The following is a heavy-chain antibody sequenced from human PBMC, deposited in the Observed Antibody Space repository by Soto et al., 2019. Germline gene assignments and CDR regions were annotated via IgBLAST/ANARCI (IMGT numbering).Heavy chain of an antibody. CDR3: ARVPSP. Sequence: QLQLQESGSGLVKPSQTLSLTCAVSGGSISSGGYSWSWIRQPPGKGLEWIGYIYHSGSTYYNPSLXXXXXXXXXXXXXXXXXXXXXXXXXDTAVYYCARVPSPWGQGTLVTVSS. CDR1: GGSISSGGYS. V-gene: IGHV4-30-2*01. CDR2: IYHSGST. D-gene: IGHD3-10*01. J-gene: IGHJ5*02.